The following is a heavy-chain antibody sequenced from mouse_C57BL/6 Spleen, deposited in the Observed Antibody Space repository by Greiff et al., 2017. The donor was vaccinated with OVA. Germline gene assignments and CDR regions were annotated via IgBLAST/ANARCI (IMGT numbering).Heavy chain of an antibody. V-gene: IGHV5-4*03. CDR2: ISDGGSYT. Sequence: DVKLVESGGGLVKPGGSLKLSCAASGFTFSSYAMSWVRQTPEKRLEWVATISDGGSYTYYPDNVKGRFTISRDNAKNNLYLQMSHLKSEDTAMYYCARAGGSTLYWYFDVWGTGTTVTVSS. J-gene: IGHJ1*03. D-gene: IGHD1-1*01. CDR1: GFTFSSYA. CDR3: ARAGGSTLYWYFDV.